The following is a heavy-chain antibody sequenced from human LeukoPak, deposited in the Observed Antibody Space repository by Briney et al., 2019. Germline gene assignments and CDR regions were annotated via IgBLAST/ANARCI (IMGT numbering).Heavy chain of an antibody. CDR3: VLGYCSGGSCYRFDY. Sequence: ASVKVSCKASGGTFSSYAISWVRQAPGQGLEWMGGIIPIFGTANYAQKFQGRVTITADESTSTAYMELSSLRSEDTAVYYCVLGYCSGGSCYRFDYWGQGTLVTVSS. D-gene: IGHD2-15*01. CDR2: IIPIFGTA. CDR1: GGTFSSYA. V-gene: IGHV1-69*13. J-gene: IGHJ4*02.